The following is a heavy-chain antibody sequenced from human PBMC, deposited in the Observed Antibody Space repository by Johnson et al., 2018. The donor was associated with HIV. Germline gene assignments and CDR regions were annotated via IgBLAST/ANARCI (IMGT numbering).Heavy chain of an antibody. CDR3: ARGGRAKDAFDI. CDR1: GFTFSSYW. J-gene: IGHJ3*02. D-gene: IGHD3-16*01. CDR2: IKQDGSEK. V-gene: IGHV3-7*02. Sequence: MQLVESGGGLIQPGGSLRLSCAASGFTFSSYWMSWVRQAPGKGLEWVANIKQDGSEKYYVDSVKGRFTISRDNSKNTLYLQMNSLRAEDTALYYCARGGRAKDAFDIWGQGTMVTVSS.